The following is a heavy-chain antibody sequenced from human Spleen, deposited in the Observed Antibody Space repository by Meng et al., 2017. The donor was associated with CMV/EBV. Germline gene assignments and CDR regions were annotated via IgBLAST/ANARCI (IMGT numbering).Heavy chain of an antibody. V-gene: IGHV2-5*01. J-gene: IGHJ4*02. Sequence: SGPTLVKPTQTLTLTCSVSGFSLSTGGVAVGWIRQAPGKALEWLALIYWKDDKLYSPSLKSRLTITKDTSKNQVVLTVTHMDPVDTATYYCVHIDFWRHLAIDYWGQGTLVTVSS. D-gene: IGHD3/OR15-3a*01. CDR2: IYWKDDK. CDR1: GFSLSTGGVA. CDR3: VHIDFWRHLAIDY.